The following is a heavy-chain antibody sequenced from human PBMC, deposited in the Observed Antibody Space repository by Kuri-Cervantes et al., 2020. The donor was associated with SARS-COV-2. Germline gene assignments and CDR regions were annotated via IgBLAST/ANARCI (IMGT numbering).Heavy chain of an antibody. CDR1: GGTFSSFL. D-gene: IGHD2-2*01. CDR2: IIPIFGAA. V-gene: IGHV1-69*13. Sequence: SVKVSCKAIGGTFSSFLFSWVRQAPGQGLEWVGGIIPIFGAANFAQKFQGRVTITADEATSTAYMELSSLRSEDTAVYYCARGYCSSTSCYPSDYWGQGTLVTVSS. CDR3: ARGYCSSTSCYPSDY. J-gene: IGHJ4*02.